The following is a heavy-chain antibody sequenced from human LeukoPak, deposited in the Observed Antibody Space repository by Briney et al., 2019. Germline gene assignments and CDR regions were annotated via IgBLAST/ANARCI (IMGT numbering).Heavy chain of an antibody. CDR1: AGSISSYY. J-gene: IGHJ4*02. D-gene: IGHD6-19*01. CDR2: IYYSGST. V-gene: IGHV4-59*01. Sequence: SETLSLTCTVSAGSISSYYWSWIRQPPGKGLEWIGYIYYSGSTNYNPSLKSRVTISVDTSKNQFSLKLSSVTAADTAVYYCARGDGSGLSYWGQGTLVTVSS. CDR3: ARGDGSGLSY.